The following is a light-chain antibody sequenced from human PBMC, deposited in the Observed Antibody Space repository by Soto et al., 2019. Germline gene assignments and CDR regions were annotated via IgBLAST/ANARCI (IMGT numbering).Light chain of an antibody. V-gene: IGKV3-11*01. CDR1: QSVSSY. CDR3: QHRSSWPGA. CDR2: DAS. J-gene: IGKJ3*01. Sequence: EIVLTQSPATLSLSPGERATLSCRASQSVSSYLAWYQQKPGQAPRLLIYDASNRATGIPARFSGSGSGTDFTLTISSLEPEDVAVYYCQHRSSWPGAFGPGTKVDIK.